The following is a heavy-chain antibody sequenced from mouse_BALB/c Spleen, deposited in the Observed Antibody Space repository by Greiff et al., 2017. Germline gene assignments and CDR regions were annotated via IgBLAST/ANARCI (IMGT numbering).Heavy chain of an antibody. V-gene: IGHV7-3*02. CDR3: ARSNCFDY. Sequence: EVKVVESGGGLVQPGGSLRLSCATSGFTFTDYYMSWVRQPPGKALEWLGFIRNKANGYTTEYSASVKGRFTISRDNSQSILYLQMNTLRAEDSATDYCARSNCFDYWGQGTALTVSS. CDR2: IRNKANGYTT. J-gene: IGHJ2*01. CDR1: GFTFTDYY.